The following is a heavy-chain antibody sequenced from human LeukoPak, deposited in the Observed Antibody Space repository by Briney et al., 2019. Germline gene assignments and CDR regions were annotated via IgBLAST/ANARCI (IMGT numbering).Heavy chain of an antibody. Sequence: SETLSLTCTVSGGSISSYYWNWIRQPPGKGLEWIGYIYYSGSTNYNPSLKSRVTISVDTSKNQFSLKLSSVTAADTAVYYCARENYYDSSGHLDYWGQGTLVTVSS. CDR2: IYYSGST. V-gene: IGHV4-59*01. D-gene: IGHD3-22*01. CDR1: GGSISSYY. J-gene: IGHJ4*02. CDR3: ARENYYDSSGHLDY.